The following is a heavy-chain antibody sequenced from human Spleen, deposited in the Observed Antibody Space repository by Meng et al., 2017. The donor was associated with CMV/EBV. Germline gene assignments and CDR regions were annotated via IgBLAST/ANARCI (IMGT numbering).Heavy chain of an antibody. D-gene: IGHD3-22*01. J-gene: IGHJ4*02. V-gene: IGHV4-39*07. CDR2: IYYSGST. Sequence: QLQRQESGPGLVKPSETLSLTCTVSGGSISSSSYYWGWIRQPPGKGLEWIGSIYYSGSTYYNPSLKSRVTISVDTSKNQFSLKLSSVTAADTAVYYCVWTTYDSSTLVDYWGQGTLVTVPS. CDR3: VWTTYDSSTLVDY. CDR1: GGSISSSSYY.